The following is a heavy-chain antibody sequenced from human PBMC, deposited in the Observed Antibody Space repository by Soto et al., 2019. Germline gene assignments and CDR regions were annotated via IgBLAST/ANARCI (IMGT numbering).Heavy chain of an antibody. CDR2: IYNSGTT. V-gene: IGHV4-61*01. D-gene: IGHD5-12*01. Sequence: SETLSLTCTVSGGSVSSNTYYWSWIRQPPGKGLEWIGYIYNSGTTNYNPSLKSRVTISVDTSKNQFSLKLTSVTAADTAVYYCARTRWLKQCFDYWDQGTLVTVSS. J-gene: IGHJ4*02. CDR3: ARTRWLKQCFDY. CDR1: GGSVSSNTYY.